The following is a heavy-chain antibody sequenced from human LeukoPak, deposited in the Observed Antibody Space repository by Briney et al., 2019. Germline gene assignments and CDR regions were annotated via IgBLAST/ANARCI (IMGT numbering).Heavy chain of an antibody. D-gene: IGHD2-8*02. J-gene: IGHJ3*02. V-gene: IGHV3-53*01. CDR3: ARGWVVATGGFDM. CDR1: GFTFSSYS. Sequence: GGSLRLSCAASGFTFSSYSMNWVRQAPGKGLEWVSVIYSGGPTYYADSVKGRFTISRDNSKNTVYLQMNSLRGEDTAVYFCARGWVVATGGFDMWGQGTMVTVSS. CDR2: IYSGGPT.